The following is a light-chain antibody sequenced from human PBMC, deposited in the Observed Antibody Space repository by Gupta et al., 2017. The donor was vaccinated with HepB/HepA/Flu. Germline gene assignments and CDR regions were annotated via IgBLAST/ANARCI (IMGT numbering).Light chain of an antibody. CDR1: SSDVGTYKL. J-gene: IGLJ1*01. Sequence: QSALTQPASVSGSPGQSITISCTGTSSDVGTYKLVSWYQHHPGKAPKVMIYDVSKRPSGVSNRFSGSKSGNTASLTISGLQAEDEADDYCCSYAGSSTFVFGTGTQVTVL. V-gene: IGLV2-23*02. CDR3: CSYAGSSTFV. CDR2: DVS.